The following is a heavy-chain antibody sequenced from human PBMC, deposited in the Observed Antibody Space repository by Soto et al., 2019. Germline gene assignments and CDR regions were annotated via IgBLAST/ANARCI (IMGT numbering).Heavy chain of an antibody. CDR2: IYYSGGP. J-gene: IGHJ4*02. CDR1: GGSISSGGYY. V-gene: IGHV4-31*03. CDR3: RGGGIASVKADY. Sequence: QVQLQESGPGLVKPSQTLSLTCTVSGGSISSGGYYWSWIRQHPGKGLEWIGYIYYSGGPYYNPSPKGRIPISVDTSKNPFARRGSAVMAGDTGVYYCRGGGIASVKADYWGQGTLVTVSS. D-gene: IGHD6-13*01.